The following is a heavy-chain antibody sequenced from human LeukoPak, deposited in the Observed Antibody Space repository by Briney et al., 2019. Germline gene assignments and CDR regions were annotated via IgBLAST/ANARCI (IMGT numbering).Heavy chain of an antibody. V-gene: IGHV1-2*02. CDR2: INPNSGGT. CDR1: GYTFTGYY. J-gene: IGHJ4*02. Sequence: ASVKVSCKASGYTFTGYYMHWVRQAPGQGLEWMGWINPNSGGTNYAQKFQGRVTMTRDTSISTAYMELSRLRSDDTAVYYCARDPDIVATISGHWGQGTLVTVSS. D-gene: IGHD5-12*01. CDR3: ARDPDIVATISGH.